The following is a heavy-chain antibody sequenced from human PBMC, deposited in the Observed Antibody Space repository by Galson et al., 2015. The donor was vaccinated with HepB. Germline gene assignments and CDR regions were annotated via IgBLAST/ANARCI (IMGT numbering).Heavy chain of an antibody. CDR1: GFTFSSYA. CDR3: ARAPCSGGNNFGCLGGWFDP. Sequence: SLRLSCAASGFTFSSYAMHWVRQAPGKGLEWVAVMSYDGSNKYYADSVKGRFTISRDNSKNTLYLQMNSLRAEDTAVYYCARAPCSGGNNFGCLGGWFDPWGQGTLVTVSS. CDR2: MSYDGSNK. D-gene: IGHD2-15*01. V-gene: IGHV3-30*04. J-gene: IGHJ5*02.